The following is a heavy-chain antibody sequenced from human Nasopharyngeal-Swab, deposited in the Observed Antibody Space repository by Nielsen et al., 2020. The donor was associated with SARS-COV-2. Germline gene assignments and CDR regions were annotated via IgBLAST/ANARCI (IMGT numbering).Heavy chain of an antibody. Sequence: VKVSCKASRGTFSSYSISWVRQAPGQGLEWMGGIIPIFGTANYAQKFQGRVTITADESTSTAYMELSSLRSEDTAVYYCARGVVDGYLMYYFDYWGQGTLVTVSS. CDR3: ARGVVDGYLMYYFDY. CDR2: IIPIFGTA. CDR1: RGTFSSYS. J-gene: IGHJ4*02. V-gene: IGHV1-69*01. D-gene: IGHD2-8*01.